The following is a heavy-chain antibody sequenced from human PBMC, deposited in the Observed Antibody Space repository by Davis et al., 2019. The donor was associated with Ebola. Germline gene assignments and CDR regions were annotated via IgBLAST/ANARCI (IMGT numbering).Heavy chain of an antibody. CDR2: FDPQDAET. J-gene: IGHJ6*03. Sequence: ASVKVSCKTSGGTFTTYPISWVRQAPGQGLEWMGGFDPQDAETNYAQKFHGRLTMTEDTSTDTAFMELSSLTSDDTAVYYCATLGEAADFYYYMDVWGKGTTVTVSS. CDR1: GGTFTTYP. V-gene: IGHV1-24*01. D-gene: IGHD2-15*01. CDR3: ATLGEAADFYYYMDV.